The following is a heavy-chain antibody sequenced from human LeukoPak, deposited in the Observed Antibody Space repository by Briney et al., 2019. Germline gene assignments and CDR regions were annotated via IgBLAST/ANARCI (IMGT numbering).Heavy chain of an antibody. V-gene: IGHV3-21*01. J-gene: IGHJ4*02. Sequence: GGSLRLSCAASGFTFSSYSMNWVRQAPGKGLEWVSSISSSSSYIYYADSVKGRFTISRDNAKNSLYLQMNSLRAEDTAVYYCARDPGYSSSHGIYYFDYWGQGTLVTVSS. CDR1: GFTFSSYS. D-gene: IGHD6-13*01. CDR3: ARDPGYSSSHGIYYFDY. CDR2: ISSSSSYI.